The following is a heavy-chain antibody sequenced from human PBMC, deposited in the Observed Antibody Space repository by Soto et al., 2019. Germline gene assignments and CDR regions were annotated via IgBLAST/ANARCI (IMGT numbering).Heavy chain of an antibody. CDR3: VRDHGEYRAPDY. V-gene: IGHV1-3*01. D-gene: IGHD5-12*01. Sequence: QVQLVQSGAEVKKPGASVKVSCKASGYTFTSYAMHWVRQAPGQRLEWMGWINAGNGNTKYSQKFQGRVTITRDTSASTAYMELSSLRSEDTAVYYCVRDHGEYRAPDYWGQGTLVTVSS. J-gene: IGHJ4*02. CDR2: INAGNGNT. CDR1: GYTFTSYA.